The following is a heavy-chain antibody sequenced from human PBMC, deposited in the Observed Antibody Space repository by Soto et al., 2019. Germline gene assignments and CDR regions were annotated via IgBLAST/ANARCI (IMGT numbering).Heavy chain of an antibody. CDR1: GFTFSSYG. CDR3: AKDFRTVPDKRYGSHFDY. V-gene: IGHV3-30*18. D-gene: IGHD3-10*01. Sequence: GGSLRLSCAASGFTFSSYGMHWVRQAPGKGLEWVAVISYDGSNKYYADSVKGRFTISRDNSKNTLYLQMNSLRAEDTAVYYCAKDFRTVPDKRYGSHFDYWGQGTLVTVSS. CDR2: ISYDGSNK. J-gene: IGHJ4*02.